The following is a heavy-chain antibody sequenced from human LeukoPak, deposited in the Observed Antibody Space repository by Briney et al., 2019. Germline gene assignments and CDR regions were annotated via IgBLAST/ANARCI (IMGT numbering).Heavy chain of an antibody. Sequence: SSQTLSLTCTVSGGSISSGGYYWSWIRQHPGKGLEWIGYIYYSGSTYYNPSLKSRVTISVDTSKNQFSLKLSSVTAADTAVYYCARGYPTRGTDAFDIWGQGKMVTVSS. J-gene: IGHJ3*02. CDR2: IYYSGST. CDR1: GGSISSGGYY. CDR3: ARGYPTRGTDAFDI. D-gene: IGHD2-8*02. V-gene: IGHV4-31*03.